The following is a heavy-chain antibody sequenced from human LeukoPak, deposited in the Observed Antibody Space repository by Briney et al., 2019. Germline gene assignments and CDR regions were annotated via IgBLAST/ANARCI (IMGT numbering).Heavy chain of an antibody. CDR1: GFTFGDYA. CDR3: SRAPYNNYVNLDY. Sequence: GGSLRLSCRASGFTFGDYAMTWVRQAPGKGLDWLGFIRSKAFAGTTEYAASVKGRFTISRDDSISIAYLQMNSLQTEDTAVYYCSRAPYNNYVNLDYWGQGTLVTVSS. J-gene: IGHJ4*02. D-gene: IGHD4-11*01. V-gene: IGHV3-49*04. CDR2: IRSKAFAGTT.